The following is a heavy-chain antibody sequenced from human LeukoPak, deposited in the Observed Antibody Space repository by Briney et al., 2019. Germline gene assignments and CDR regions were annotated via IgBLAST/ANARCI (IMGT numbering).Heavy chain of an antibody. Sequence: RSGGSLRLSCAASGFTFSNYDMHWVRQATGKGLEWVSAIGSAGDIYYPGSVKGRFTISRENAKNSLYLQMNSLRPGDTALYYCAVVTSSSISWGQGTQVTVSS. V-gene: IGHV3-13*01. D-gene: IGHD2-21*02. J-gene: IGHJ5*02. CDR1: GFTFSNYD. CDR2: IGSAGDI. CDR3: AVVTSSSIS.